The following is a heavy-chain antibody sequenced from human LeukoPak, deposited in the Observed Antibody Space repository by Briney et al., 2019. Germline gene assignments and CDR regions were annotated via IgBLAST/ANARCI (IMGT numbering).Heavy chain of an antibody. CDR2: ISYDGGNK. CDR1: GFTFSSYA. D-gene: IGHD5-24*01. V-gene: IGHV3-30-3*01. J-gene: IGHJ4*02. CDR3: AREDWDGYNPDY. Sequence: TGRSLRLSCAASGFTFSSYAMHWVRQAPGKGLEWVAVISYDGGNKYYADSVKGRFTISRDNSKNTLYLQMNSLRAEDTAVYYCAREDWDGYNPDYWGQGTLVTVSS.